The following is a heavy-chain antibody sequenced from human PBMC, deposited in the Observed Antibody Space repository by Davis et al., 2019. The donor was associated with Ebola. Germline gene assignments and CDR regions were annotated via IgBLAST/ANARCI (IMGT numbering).Heavy chain of an antibody. CDR2: MNPNSGNT. J-gene: IGHJ6*03. D-gene: IGHD1-7*01. CDR3: GRVWAWNYLGYYYYYMDV. V-gene: IGHV1-8*03. Sequence: ASVKVSCKASGYTFTGYYMHWVRQATGQGLEWMGWMNPNSGNTGYAQKFQGRVTFTRNTSISTAYMELSSLRSDDTAVYYCGRVWAWNYLGYYYYYMDVWGKGTTVTVSS. CDR1: GYTFTGYY.